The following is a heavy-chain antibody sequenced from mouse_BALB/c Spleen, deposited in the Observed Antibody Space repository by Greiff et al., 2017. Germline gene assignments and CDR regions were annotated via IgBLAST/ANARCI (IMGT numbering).Heavy chain of an antibody. J-gene: IGHJ4*01. Sequence: VQLHQSGAELARPGASVKMSCKASGYTFTSYTMHWVKQRPGQGLEWIGYINPSSGYTNYNQKFKDKATLTADKSSSTAYMQLSSLTSEDSAVYYCASLRPTRDYAMDYWGQGTSVTVSS. CDR3: ASLRPTRDYAMDY. CDR1: GYTFTSYT. D-gene: IGHD5-1*01. V-gene: IGHV1-4*01. CDR2: INPSSGYT.